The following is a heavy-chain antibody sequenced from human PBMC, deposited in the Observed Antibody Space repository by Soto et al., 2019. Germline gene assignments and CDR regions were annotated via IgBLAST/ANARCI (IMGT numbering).Heavy chain of an antibody. CDR1: GYTFTSYG. CDR3: AREGYCSGGSCLVYYYYGMDV. D-gene: IGHD2-15*01. V-gene: IGHV1-18*04. CDR2: ISAYNGNT. J-gene: IGHJ6*02. Sequence: ASVMVSCKASGYTFTSYGISWVRQAPGQGLEWMGWISAYNGNTNYAQKLQGRVTMTTDTSASTAYMELRSLRSDDTAVYYCAREGYCSGGSCLVYYYYGMDVWGQGTTVTVSS.